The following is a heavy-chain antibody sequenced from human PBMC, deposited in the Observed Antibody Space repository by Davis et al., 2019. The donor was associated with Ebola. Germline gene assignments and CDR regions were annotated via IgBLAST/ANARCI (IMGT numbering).Heavy chain of an antibody. CDR1: GGSISSYY. CDR2: IYYSGNP. V-gene: IGHV4-59*01. D-gene: IGHD1-26*01. J-gene: IGHJ6*02. Sequence: ETLSLTCTVSGGSISSYYWSWIRQRPGKGLEWIGYIYYSGNPNYNPSLKSRVTISVDTSKNQFSLKLSSVTAADTAVYYCARDWVVGKGVGGAYYYYGMDVWGQGTTVTVSS. CDR3: ARDWVVGKGVGGAYYYYGMDV.